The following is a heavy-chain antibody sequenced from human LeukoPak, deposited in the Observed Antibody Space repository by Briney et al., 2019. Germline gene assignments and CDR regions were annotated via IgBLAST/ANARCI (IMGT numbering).Heavy chain of an antibody. Sequence: GGSLRLSCAASGFTVSNNYMSWVRQAPGKGLEWVSIIYSGGSTYYADSVKGRFTITRDNAKNSLYLQMNSLRAEDTAVYYCARDLVVVVAATQDGAFDIWGQGTMVTVSS. CDR3: ARDLVVVVAATQDGAFDI. D-gene: IGHD2-15*01. CDR1: GFTVSNNY. J-gene: IGHJ3*02. CDR2: IYSGGST. V-gene: IGHV3-53*01.